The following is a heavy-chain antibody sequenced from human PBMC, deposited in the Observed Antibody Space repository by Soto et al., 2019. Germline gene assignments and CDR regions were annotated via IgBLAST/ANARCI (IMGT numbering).Heavy chain of an antibody. CDR3: ARVGSSGWSPDY. Sequence: SETLSLTCTVSGGSISGHYWTWLRQPPGKGLEWIGYIFYTGSTNYNPSLKSRVTISVDTSKNQFSLKLSSVTAADAAVYYCARVGSSGWSPDYWGPGTLVTVSS. V-gene: IGHV4-59*11. J-gene: IGHJ4*02. D-gene: IGHD6-19*01. CDR2: IFYTGST. CDR1: GGSISGHY.